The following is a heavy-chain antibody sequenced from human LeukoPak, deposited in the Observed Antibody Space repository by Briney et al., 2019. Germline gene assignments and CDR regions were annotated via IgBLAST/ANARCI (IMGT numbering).Heavy chain of an antibody. Sequence: PSETLSLTCTVSGGSINSSSYYWGWIRQPPGKGLEWIGSIYYSGSTYYNPSLKSRVTISVDTSKNQFSLKLSSVTAADTAVYYCARAKIRPGTFFDPLDMWGQGTMVTVSS. CDR1: GGSINSSSYY. J-gene: IGHJ3*02. D-gene: IGHD3-16*01. CDR3: ARAKIRPGTFFDPLDM. CDR2: IYYSGST. V-gene: IGHV4-39*07.